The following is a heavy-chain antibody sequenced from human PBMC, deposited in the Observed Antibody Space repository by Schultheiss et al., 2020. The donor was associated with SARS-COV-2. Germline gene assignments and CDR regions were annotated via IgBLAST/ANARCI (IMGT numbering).Heavy chain of an antibody. CDR3: ARTYERYASPGYYYDMDV. Sequence: SETLSLTCTVSGGSVSSGSYYWSWIRQPPGKGLEWIGYIYYSGSTNYNPSLQSRVTMSVDVSKNQFSLKLTSVTATDSAIYYCARTYERYASPGYYYDMDVWGQGTTVTVS. CDR2: IYYSGST. V-gene: IGHV4-61*01. CDR1: GGSVSSGSYY. D-gene: IGHD3-16*01. J-gene: IGHJ6*02.